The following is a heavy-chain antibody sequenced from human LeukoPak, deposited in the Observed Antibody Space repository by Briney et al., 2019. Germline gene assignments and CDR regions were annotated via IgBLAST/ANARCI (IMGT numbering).Heavy chain of an antibody. Sequence: SETLSLTCTVSGGSINTYYWSWIRQPAGKGLEWIGRFYTGGSTSYNPSLKTRVTMSVDTSKNQFSLNLTSVTAAGTAVYYCAKVAGSRYFDLWGRGTLVTVSS. CDR3: AKVAGSRYFDL. J-gene: IGHJ2*01. V-gene: IGHV4-4*07. CDR1: GGSINTYY. CDR2: FYTGGST. D-gene: IGHD6-19*01.